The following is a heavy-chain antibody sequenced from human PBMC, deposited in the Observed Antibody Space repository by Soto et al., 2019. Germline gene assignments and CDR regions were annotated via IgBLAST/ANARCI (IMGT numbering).Heavy chain of an antibody. CDR3: ARDRGHDAWYFDL. D-gene: IGHD5-12*01. CDR1: GFAFNEYT. J-gene: IGHJ2*01. V-gene: IGHV3-21*01. CDR2: IGDTGSFI. Sequence: MELVESGGGLVKPGGSLRLSCEASGFAFNEYTIHWVRQPPGRGLDWVSSIGDTGSFIYYADSMKGRITISRDNAKKTVYLQMHHLRVEDTAIYYCARDRGHDAWYFDLWGRGTAVTVSS.